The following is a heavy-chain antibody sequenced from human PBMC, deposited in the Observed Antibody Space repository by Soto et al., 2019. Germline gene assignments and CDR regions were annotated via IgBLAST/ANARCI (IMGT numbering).Heavy chain of an antibody. D-gene: IGHD3-10*01. CDR3: ARAWFGDPSFDY. V-gene: IGHV3-66*01. CDR1: GFTVSSNY. J-gene: IGHJ4*02. CDR2: IYSGGST. Sequence: EVQLVESGGGLVQPGGSLRLSCAASGFTVSSNYMSWVRQAPGKGLEWVSVIYSGGSTYYADSVKGRFTISRENSMNTLYVPVNGLRAEDTPVYYCARAWFGDPSFDYWGPGTLVSGSS.